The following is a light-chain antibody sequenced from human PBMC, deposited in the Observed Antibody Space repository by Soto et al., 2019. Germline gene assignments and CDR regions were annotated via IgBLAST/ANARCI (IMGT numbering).Light chain of an antibody. V-gene: IGKV1-5*03. CDR1: QTISSW. CDR2: KAS. Sequence: DIQMTHPPSTRSGPVGERVTITCRASQTISSWLAWYQQKPGKAPKLLIYKASTLKSGVPSRFSGSGSGTEFTLTISSLQSDDFATYYCQQYSTYPITFGQGTRLEIK. CDR3: QQYSTYPIT. J-gene: IGKJ5*01.